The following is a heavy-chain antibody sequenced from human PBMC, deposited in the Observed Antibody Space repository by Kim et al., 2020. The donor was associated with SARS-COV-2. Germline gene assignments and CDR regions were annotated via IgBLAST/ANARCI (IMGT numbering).Heavy chain of an antibody. CDR1: GGSIISSSYY. CDR2: MYYSGIT. CDR3: ARLFDPRAYFQY. Sequence: SETLSLTCTVSGGSIISSSYYWGWICQPPGKGLEWIGTMYYSGITYYNLSLKSRVTISVDTSKNEFSLKLSSVTAADTAVYYCARLFDPRAYFQYWRQGTLVTVSS. V-gene: IGHV4-39*01. J-gene: IGHJ1*01.